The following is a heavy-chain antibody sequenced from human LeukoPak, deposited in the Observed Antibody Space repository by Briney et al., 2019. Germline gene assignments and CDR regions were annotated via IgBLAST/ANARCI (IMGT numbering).Heavy chain of an antibody. CDR1: GGSIIISTYY. V-gene: IGHV4-39*01. D-gene: IGHD6-19*01. CDR3: ARQYNSGSFDP. J-gene: IGHJ5*02. Sequence: PSETLSLTCTVSGGSIIISTYYWGWICQPPGKGLEWIGSIYYSGTTSYNPSLKSRVTISVDTSKNQFSLKLTSVTAADTAVFYCARQYNSGSFDPWGQGTLVTVSS. CDR2: IYYSGTT.